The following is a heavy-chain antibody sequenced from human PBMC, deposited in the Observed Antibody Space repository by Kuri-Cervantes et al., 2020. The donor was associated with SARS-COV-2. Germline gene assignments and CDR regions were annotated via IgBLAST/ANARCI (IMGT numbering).Heavy chain of an antibody. CDR3: ARGSSGSYPLDY. CDR1: GFTFSSYA. V-gene: IGHV3-23*01. CDR2: ISSSGGST. D-gene: IGHD1-26*01. J-gene: IGHJ4*02. Sequence: GGSLRLSCAASGFTFSSYAMSWVRQAPGKGLEWVSAISSSGGSTYYADSVKGRFTISRDNSKNTLYLQMNSLRAEDTAVYYCARGSSGSYPLDYWGQGTLVTVSS.